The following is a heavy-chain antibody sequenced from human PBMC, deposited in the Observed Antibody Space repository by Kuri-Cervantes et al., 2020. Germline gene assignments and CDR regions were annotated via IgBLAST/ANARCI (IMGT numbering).Heavy chain of an antibody. CDR1: GGSISSSSYY. CDR2: IYYSGST. V-gene: IGHV4-39*07. CDR3: ARGDSSAFFDY. Sequence: SETLSLTCAVYGGSISSSSYYWGWIRQPPGKGLEWIGSIYYSGSTYYNPSLKSRVTISVDTSKNQFSLKLSSVTAADTAVYYCARGDSSAFFDYWGQGTLVTVSS. J-gene: IGHJ4*02. D-gene: IGHD3-10*01.